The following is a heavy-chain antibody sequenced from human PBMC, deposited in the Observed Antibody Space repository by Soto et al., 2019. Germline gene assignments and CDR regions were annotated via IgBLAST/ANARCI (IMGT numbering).Heavy chain of an antibody. CDR3: VRGGPDGSLDY. CDR1: GFIFSTYW. CDR2: IQGDGHTT. J-gene: IGHJ4*02. Sequence: VQLVESGGSLVQPGGSLRLSCAASGFIFSTYWIHWVRQAPGEGLVWVSHIQGDGHTTSFADSVNGRFTISRDNTKNTVYLQMSRLRAEDTAVYHCVRGGPDGSLDYWGQGTLVVVS. D-gene: IGHD1-26*01. V-gene: IGHV3-74*01.